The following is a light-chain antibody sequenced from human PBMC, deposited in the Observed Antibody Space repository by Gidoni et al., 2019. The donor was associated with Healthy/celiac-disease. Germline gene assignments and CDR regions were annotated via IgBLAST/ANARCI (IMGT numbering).Light chain of an antibody. V-gene: IGKV3-15*01. CDR2: GAS. J-gene: IGKJ2*01. CDR3: QQYNNWPPYT. Sequence: EIVMTQSPATLSVSPGERATLSCRASQSVSSNLALYQQKPGQAPRLLIYGASTRATGIPARFSGSGSGTEFTLTISSLQSEDCAVYYCQQYNNWPPYTFGQGTKLEIK. CDR1: QSVSSN.